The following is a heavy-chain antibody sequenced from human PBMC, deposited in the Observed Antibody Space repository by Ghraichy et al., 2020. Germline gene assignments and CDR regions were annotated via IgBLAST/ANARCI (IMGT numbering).Heavy chain of an antibody. Sequence: GGSLRLSCAASGFTFSSYAMSWVRQAPGKGLEWVSAISGSGGSTYYADSVKGRFTISRDNSKNTLYLQMNSLRAEDTAVYYCAKSPLPLLRFLYFDYWGQGTLVTVSS. CDR2: ISGSGGST. V-gene: IGHV3-23*01. CDR3: AKSPLPLLRFLYFDY. J-gene: IGHJ4*02. D-gene: IGHD3-3*01. CDR1: GFTFSSYA.